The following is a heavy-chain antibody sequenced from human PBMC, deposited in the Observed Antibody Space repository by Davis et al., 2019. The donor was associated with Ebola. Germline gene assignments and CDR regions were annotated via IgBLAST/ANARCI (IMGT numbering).Heavy chain of an antibody. CDR3: ARDLGYCSSTSCSYYFDY. CDR1: GYTFTSYA. V-gene: IGHV1-3*01. Sequence: ASVKVSCKASGYTFTSYAMHWVRQAPGQRLEWMGWINAGNGNTKYSQKFQGRVTITRDTSASTAYMELSSVTAADTAVYYCARDLGYCSSTSCSYYFDYWGQGTLVTVSS. CDR2: INAGNGNT. J-gene: IGHJ4*02. D-gene: IGHD2-2*01.